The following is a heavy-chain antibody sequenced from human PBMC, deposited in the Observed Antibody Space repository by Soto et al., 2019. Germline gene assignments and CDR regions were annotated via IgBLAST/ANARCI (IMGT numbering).Heavy chain of an antibody. J-gene: IGHJ4*02. CDR2: ISSSGRTI. Sequence: GSLRLSCAASGFPFSDYYMSWIRQAPGKGLEWVSHISSSGRTIYYADSVKGRFTISRDNAKNSLYLQMNSLRAEDTAVYYCARIYSRSSNLDYWGQGTLVTVSS. CDR1: GFPFSDYY. V-gene: IGHV3-11*01. D-gene: IGHD6-6*01. CDR3: ARIYSRSSNLDY.